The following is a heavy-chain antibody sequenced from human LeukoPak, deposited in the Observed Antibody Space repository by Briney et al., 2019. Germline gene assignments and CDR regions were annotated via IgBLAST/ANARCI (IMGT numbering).Heavy chain of an antibody. CDR1: GGSTSSGGHY. Sequence: SETLTLTCTVSGGSTSSGGHYWSWIRQHPGKGLEWIGYIYYSGSTYYNPSLKSRVTISVDTSKNQFSLKLSSVTAADTAVYYCARVVQYYGMDVWAPENTVTVSS. CDR2: IYYSGST. J-gene: IGHJ6*02. V-gene: IGHV4-31*03. CDR3: ARVVQYYGMDV.